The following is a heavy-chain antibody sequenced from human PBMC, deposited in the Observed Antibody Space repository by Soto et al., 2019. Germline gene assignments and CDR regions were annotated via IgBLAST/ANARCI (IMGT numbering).Heavy chain of an antibody. CDR3: ARVRQPKIFDY. D-gene: IGHD6-13*01. J-gene: IGHJ4*02. CDR1: GGSIGSYY. Sequence: SETLSLTCTVSGGSIGSYYWSWIRQPPGKGLEWIGYIYYSGSTNYNPSLKSRVTISVDTSKNQFSLKLSSVTAADTAVYYCARVRQPKIFDYWGQGTLVTVSS. CDR2: IYYSGST. V-gene: IGHV4-59*01.